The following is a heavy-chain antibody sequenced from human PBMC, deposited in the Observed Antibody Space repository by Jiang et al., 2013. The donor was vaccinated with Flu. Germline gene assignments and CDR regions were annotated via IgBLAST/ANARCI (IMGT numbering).Heavy chain of an antibody. CDR3: ARDRLGDIVVVPAAMFYY. J-gene: IGHJ4*02. V-gene: IGHV1-69*04. Sequence: GAEVKKPGSSVKVSCKASGGTFSSYAISWVRQAPGQGLEWMGRIIPILGIANYAQKFQGRVTITADKSTSTAYMEPSSLRSEDTAVYYCARDRLGDIVVVPAAMFYYWGQGTLVTVSS. CDR1: GGTFSSYA. CDR2: IIPILGIA. D-gene: IGHD2-2*01.